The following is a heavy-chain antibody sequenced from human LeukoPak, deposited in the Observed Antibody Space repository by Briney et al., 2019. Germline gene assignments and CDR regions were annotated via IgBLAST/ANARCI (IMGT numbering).Heavy chain of an antibody. J-gene: IGHJ4*02. D-gene: IGHD3-10*01. Sequence: PGGSLGLSCAASGFTCSSYWMSWVRQAPGKGLEWVANIKQDGSEKYYVDSVKGRFTISRDNAKNSLYPQMNSLRAEDTAVYYCAREWGVRGVLDYWGQGTLVTVSS. CDR2: IKQDGSEK. CDR3: AREWGVRGVLDY. V-gene: IGHV3-7*01. CDR1: GFTCSSYW.